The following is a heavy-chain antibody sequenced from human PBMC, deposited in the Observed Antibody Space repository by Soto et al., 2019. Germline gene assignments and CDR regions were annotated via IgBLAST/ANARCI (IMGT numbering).Heavy chain of an antibody. V-gene: IGHV1-8*01. CDR2: MDPNTGHT. D-gene: IGHD3-10*01. CDR3: ARMFYYGSRSPNWFDP. CDR1: GYTFTSYD. Sequence: ASVKVSCKASGYTFTSYDINWVRQAPGQGLEWMGWMDPNTGHTGYAQKFQGRVSMTRDTSIRTAYMELSSLTSEDTAVYYCARMFYYGSRSPNWFDPWGQGSLVTVSS. J-gene: IGHJ5*02.